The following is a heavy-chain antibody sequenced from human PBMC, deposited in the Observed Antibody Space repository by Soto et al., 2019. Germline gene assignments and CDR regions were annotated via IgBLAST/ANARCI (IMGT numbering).Heavy chain of an antibody. V-gene: IGHV5-51*01. CDR3: ARQADYGDYVHLFDY. D-gene: IGHD4-17*01. CDR1: GYSFTSYW. Sequence: GESLKISCKGSGYSFTSYWIGWVRQMPGKGLEWMGIIYPGDSDTRYSPSFQGQVTISADKSISTAYLQWSSLKASDTAMYYCARQADYGDYVHLFDYWGQGTLVTVPS. J-gene: IGHJ4*02. CDR2: IYPGDSDT.